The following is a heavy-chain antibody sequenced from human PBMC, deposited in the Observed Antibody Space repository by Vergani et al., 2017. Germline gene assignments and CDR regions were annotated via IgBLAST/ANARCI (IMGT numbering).Heavy chain of an antibody. CDR2: IIPIFGTA. CDR3: ARRGTYMDYDSSGYGD. Sequence: QVQLVQSGAEVKKPGSSVKVSCKASGGTFSSYAISWVRQAPGQGLEWMGGIIPIFGTANYAQKFQGRVTITADESTSTAYMELSSLRSEDTVVYYCARRGTYMDYDSSGYGDWGQGTLVTVSS. J-gene: IGHJ4*02. D-gene: IGHD3-22*01. CDR1: GGTFSSYA. V-gene: IGHV1-69*01.